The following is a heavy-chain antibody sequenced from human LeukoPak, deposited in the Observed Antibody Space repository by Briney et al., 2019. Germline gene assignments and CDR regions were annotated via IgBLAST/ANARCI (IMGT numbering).Heavy chain of an antibody. CDR2: IYYISNT. V-gene: IGHV4-61*08. J-gene: IGHJ4*02. CDR1: GASVVSGGYY. Sequence: SETLSLTCTVSGASVVSGGYYWSWIRQPPGGGLEWIGYIYYISNTNYNPSLKSRVTMSVDPSKNQFSLKLNSVTAADTAVYYCARTQSQSGSYRYYFGYWGQGTLVTVSS. CDR3: ARTQSQSGSYRYYFGY. D-gene: IGHD1-26*01.